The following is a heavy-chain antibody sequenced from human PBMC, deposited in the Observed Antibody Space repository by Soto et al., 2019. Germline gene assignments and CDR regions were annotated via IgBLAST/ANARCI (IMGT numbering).Heavy chain of an antibody. CDR1: GGSISSGGYS. Sequence: SETLSLTCAVSGGSISSGGYSGSCIRQPPGKGLEWIGYIYHSGSTYYNPSLKSRVTISVDRSKNQFSLKLSSVTAADTAVYYCACIFSGGYGYGFYYYGMDVWGQGTTVTVS. D-gene: IGHD5-18*01. J-gene: IGHJ6*02. CDR2: IYHSGST. V-gene: IGHV4-30-2*01. CDR3: ACIFSGGYGYGFYYYGMDV.